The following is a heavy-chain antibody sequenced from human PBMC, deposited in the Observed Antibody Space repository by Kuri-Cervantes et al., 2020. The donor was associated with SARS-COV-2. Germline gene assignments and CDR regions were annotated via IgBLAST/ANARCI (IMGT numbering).Heavy chain of an antibody. D-gene: IGHD3-10*01. CDR3: ARITMVRGVIYMDV. J-gene: IGHJ6*03. V-gene: IGHV4-39*07. CDR1: GGSISSSSYY. Sequence: GSLRLSCTVSGGSISSSSYYWGWIRQPPGKGLEWIGSIYHSGSTYYNPSLKSRVTISVDTSKNQFSLKLSSVTAADTAVYYCARITMVRGVIYMDVWGKGTTVTVSS. CDR2: IYHSGST.